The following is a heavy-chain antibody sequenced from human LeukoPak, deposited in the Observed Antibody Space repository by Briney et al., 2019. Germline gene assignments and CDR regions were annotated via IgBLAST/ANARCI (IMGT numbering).Heavy chain of an antibody. D-gene: IGHD3-3*01. Sequence: PGGSLRLSCAASGFTFSSYWMHWVRQAPGKGLVCVSRINSDGSTTNYADSVKGRFTISRDNAKNTLYLQMHSLRAEDTAVYYCAKVEWRGNAFDIWGQGTMVTVSS. V-gene: IGHV3-74*01. CDR3: AKVEWRGNAFDI. CDR1: GFTFSSYW. J-gene: IGHJ3*02. CDR2: INSDGSTT.